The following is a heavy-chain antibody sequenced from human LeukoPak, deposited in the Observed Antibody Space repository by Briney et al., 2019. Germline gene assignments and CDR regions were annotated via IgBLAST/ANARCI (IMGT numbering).Heavy chain of an antibody. CDR2: IYYSGST. CDR3: ARRTVKCNNWFDP. CDR1: GGSISSSSYY. D-gene: IGHD4-11*01. J-gene: IGHJ5*02. Sequence: PTETLSLTCTVSGGSISSSSYYWGWIRQPPGKGLEWIGSIYYSGSTYYNPSLKSRVTISVDTSKNQFSLKLSSVTAADTAVYYCARRTVKCNNWFDPWGQGTLVTVSS. V-gene: IGHV4-39*01.